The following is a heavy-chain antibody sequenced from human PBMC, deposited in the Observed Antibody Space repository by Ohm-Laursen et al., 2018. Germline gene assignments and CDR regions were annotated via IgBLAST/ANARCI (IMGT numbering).Heavy chain of an antibody. V-gene: IGHV4-34*01. D-gene: IGHD2-15*01. CDR1: GGSFSGYY. CDR3: ARQSGGGRSDFDY. J-gene: IGHJ4*02. CDR2: INHSGST. Sequence: PSETLSLTCAVYGGSFSGYYWSWIRQPPGKGLEWIGEINHSGSTNYNPSLKSRVTISVDTSKNQFSLKLSSVTAADTAVYYCARQSGGGRSDFDYWGQGTLVTVSS.